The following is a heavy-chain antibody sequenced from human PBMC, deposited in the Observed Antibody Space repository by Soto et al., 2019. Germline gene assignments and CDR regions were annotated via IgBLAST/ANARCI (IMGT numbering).Heavy chain of an antibody. D-gene: IGHD3-22*01. CDR2: ISSGSHFI. V-gene: IGHV3-21*04. CDR3: ARDQSQGQMLLPYFDY. Sequence: VQLVESGGGLVKPGGSLRLSCAASGFNFPGYSMNWVRQAPGKGLEWVASISSGSHFIYYADSVRGRFTISRDNARDYLLLQMNSLRAGDTGVYFCARDQSQGQMLLPYFDYWCQGTLVTVSA. J-gene: IGHJ4*02. CDR1: GFNFPGYS.